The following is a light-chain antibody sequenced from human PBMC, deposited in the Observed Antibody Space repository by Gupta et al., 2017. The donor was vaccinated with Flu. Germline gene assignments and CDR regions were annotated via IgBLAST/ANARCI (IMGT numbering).Light chain of an antibody. V-gene: IGKV3-11*01. J-gene: IGKJ4*01. Sequence: PATLSLSPGERATLACRASQSVSSYLAWYQQKPGQAPRLLIYDASNRATGIPARFSGSGSGADFTLTISSLEPEDLAVYYCQQRRPCPITFGGGTKVEIK. CDR2: DAS. CDR3: QQRRPCPIT. CDR1: QSVSSY.